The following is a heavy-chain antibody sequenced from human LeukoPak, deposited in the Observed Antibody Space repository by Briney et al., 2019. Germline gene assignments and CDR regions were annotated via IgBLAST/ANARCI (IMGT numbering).Heavy chain of an antibody. CDR3: ARDRAGIAVADYYYYGMDV. V-gene: IGHV1-2*04. Sequence: ASVKVSCKASGYTFTGYYMHWVRQAPGQGLEWMGWINPNSGGTNYAQKFQGWVTMTRDTSISTAYMELSRLRSDDTAVYYCARDRAGIAVADYYYYGMDVWGQGTTVTVSS. D-gene: IGHD6-19*01. CDR1: GYTFTGYY. CDR2: INPNSGGT. J-gene: IGHJ6*02.